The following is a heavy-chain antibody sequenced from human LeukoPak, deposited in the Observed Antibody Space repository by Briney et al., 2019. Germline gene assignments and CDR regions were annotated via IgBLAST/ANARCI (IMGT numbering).Heavy chain of an antibody. CDR2: ISGSGGST. J-gene: IGHJ4*02. CDR1: GFTFSSYE. D-gene: IGHD2-15*01. CDR3: AKFALRYCSGGSCHPFDY. V-gene: IGHV3-23*01. Sequence: GGSLRLSCAASGFTFSSYEMNWVRQAPGKGLEWVSAISGSGGSTYYADSVKGRFIISRDNSKNTLYLQMNSLRAEDTAVYYCAKFALRYCSGGSCHPFDYWGQGTLVTVSS.